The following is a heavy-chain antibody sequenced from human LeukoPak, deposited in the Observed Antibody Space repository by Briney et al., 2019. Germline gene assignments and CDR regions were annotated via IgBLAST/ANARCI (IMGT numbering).Heavy chain of an antibody. CDR2: IYYSGST. CDR3: ARGGGSYYVPYNMNWFDP. J-gene: IGHJ5*02. CDR1: GGSISSGGYY. V-gene: IGHV4-31*03. D-gene: IGHD1-26*01. Sequence: MTSQTLSLTCTVSGGSISSGGYYWSWIRQHPGKGLEWIGYIYYSGSTYYNPSLKSRVTISVDTSKNQFSLKLSSVTAADTAVYYCARGGGSYYVPYNMNWFDPWGQGTLVTVSS.